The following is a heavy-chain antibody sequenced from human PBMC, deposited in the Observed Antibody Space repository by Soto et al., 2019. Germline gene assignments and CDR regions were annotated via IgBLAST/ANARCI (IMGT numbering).Heavy chain of an antibody. J-gene: IGHJ6*01. CDR1: VRSMSVYY. CDR2: IYTSGTT. CDR3: AREDYYDTGYYVV. V-gene: IGHV4-4*07. Sequence: PSETLCLTCTFPVRSMSVYYWSWIRQPAGERLEWIGRIYTSGTTDFNPSLKGRVTMSVDTSKNQFSLKLTSVTAADTALYYCAREDYYDTGYYVVWGQGTTVTVSS. D-gene: IGHD3-9*01.